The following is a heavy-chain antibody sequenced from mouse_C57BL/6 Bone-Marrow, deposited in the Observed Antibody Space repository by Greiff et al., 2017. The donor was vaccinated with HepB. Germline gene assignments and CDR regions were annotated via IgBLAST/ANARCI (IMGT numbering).Heavy chain of an antibody. V-gene: IGHV1-72*01. CDR3: ARRGLITTVVAENYAMDY. CDR2: IDPNSGGT. J-gene: IGHJ4*01. Sequence: VQLQQSGAELVKPGASVKLSCKASGYTFTSYWMHWVKQRPGRGLEWIGRIDPNSGGTKYNEKFKSKATLTVDKPSSTAYMQLSSLTSEDSAVYYCARRGLITTVVAENYAMDYWGQGTSVTVSS. CDR1: GYTFTSYW. D-gene: IGHD1-1*01.